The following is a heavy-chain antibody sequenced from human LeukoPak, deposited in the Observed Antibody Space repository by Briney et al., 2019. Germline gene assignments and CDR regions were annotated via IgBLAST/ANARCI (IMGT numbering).Heavy chain of an antibody. CDR3: ARDVYSSSSYYYGMDV. J-gene: IGHJ6*02. CDR1: GFTFSSYE. Sequence: GGSLRLSCAASGFTFSSYEMNWVRQAPGKGLEWVSYISSSGSTIYYADSVKGRFTISRDNAKNSLYLPMNSLRAEDTAVYYCARDVYSSSSYYYGMDVWGQGTTVTVSS. CDR2: ISSSGSTI. V-gene: IGHV3-48*03. D-gene: IGHD6-13*01.